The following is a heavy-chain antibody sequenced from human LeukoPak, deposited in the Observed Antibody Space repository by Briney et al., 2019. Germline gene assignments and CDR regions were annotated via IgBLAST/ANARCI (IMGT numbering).Heavy chain of an antibody. CDR1: GGSISSGGYY. J-gene: IGHJ4*02. CDR2: IYYSGST. D-gene: IGHD2-8*02. Sequence: SETLSLTCTVSGGSISSGGYYWSWIRQHPGKGLEWIGYIYYSGSTYYNPSLKSRVSISVDTSKNQFSLKLSSVTAADTAVYYCAGHHPRNTVDFWGQGTLVTVSS. CDR3: AGHHPRNTVDF. V-gene: IGHV4-31*03.